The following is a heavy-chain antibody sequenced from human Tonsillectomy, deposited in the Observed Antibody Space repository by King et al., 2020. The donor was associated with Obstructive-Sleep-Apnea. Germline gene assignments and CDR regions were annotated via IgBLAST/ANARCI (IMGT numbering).Heavy chain of an antibody. J-gene: IGHJ6*02. CDR2: ISTRSSYI. Sequence: VQLVESGGGLVKPGGSLRLSCAASGFTFSANTMNWVRQAPGKGLEWVSSISTRSSYIYYADSVRGRFTISRDNAKNSLYLQMNSLRAEDTAIYYCARDSRKFYVDNSGFYYYGMDVWGQGTTVTVSS. CDR3: ARDSRKFYVDNSGFYYYGMDV. V-gene: IGHV3-21*01. D-gene: IGHD3-22*01. CDR1: GFTFSANT.